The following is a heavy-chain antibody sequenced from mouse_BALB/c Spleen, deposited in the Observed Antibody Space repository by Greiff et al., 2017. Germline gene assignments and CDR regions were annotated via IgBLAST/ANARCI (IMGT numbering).Heavy chain of an antibody. CDR3: TRKGTYLAMDY. D-gene: IGHD5-1*01. CDR2: IYPSDSYT. Sequence: QVLLQQPGAELVRPGASVKLSCKASGYTFTSYWINWVKQRPGQGLEWIGNIYPSDSYTNYNQKFKDKATLTVDKSSSTAYMQLSSPTSEDSAVYYCTRKGTYLAMDYWGQGTSVTVSS. J-gene: IGHJ4*01. V-gene: IGHV1-69*02. CDR1: GYTFTSYW.